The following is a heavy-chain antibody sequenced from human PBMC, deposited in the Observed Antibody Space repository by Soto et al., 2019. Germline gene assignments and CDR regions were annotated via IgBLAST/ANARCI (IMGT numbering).Heavy chain of an antibody. J-gene: IGHJ6*02. D-gene: IGHD6-13*01. Sequence: ASVKVSCKASGYTFTVYYMHWVRQAPGQGLEWMGWINPNSGGTNYAQKFQGWVTMTRDTSISTAYMELSRLRSDDTAVYYCARGAGIAAAGTLSGMDVWGQGTTVTVSS. CDR3: ARGAGIAAAGTLSGMDV. V-gene: IGHV1-2*04. CDR2: INPNSGGT. CDR1: GYTFTVYY.